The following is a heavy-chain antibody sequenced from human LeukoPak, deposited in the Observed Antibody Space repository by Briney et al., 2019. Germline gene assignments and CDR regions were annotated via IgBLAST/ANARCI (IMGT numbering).Heavy chain of an antibody. CDR2: INPKSGGT. V-gene: IGHV1-2*02. J-gene: IGHJ3*02. CDR1: GYTFNDYY. CDR3: VKGAINLEPDTFDI. Sequence: ASVKVSCKASGYTFNDYYIQWVRQAPGQGLEWMGWINPKSGGTKSERKFQGRLTMTRDTSINTANMELSSLRSDDTAVYYCVKGAINLEPDTFDIWGQGTMVTVSS.